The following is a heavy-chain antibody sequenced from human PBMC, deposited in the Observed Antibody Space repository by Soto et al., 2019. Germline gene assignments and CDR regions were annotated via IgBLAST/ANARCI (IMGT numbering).Heavy chain of an antibody. CDR1: GYTFTGYY. CDR3: AGERIAVAGTYYYGMDV. J-gene: IGHJ6*02. V-gene: IGHV1-2*02. D-gene: IGHD6-19*01. CDR2: INPNSGGT. Sequence: ASVKVSCKASGYTFTGYYMHWVRQAPGQGLEWMGWINPNSGGTNYAQKFQGRVTMTRDTSISTAYMELSRLRSDDTAVYYCAGERIAVAGTYYYGMDVWGQGTTVTVSS.